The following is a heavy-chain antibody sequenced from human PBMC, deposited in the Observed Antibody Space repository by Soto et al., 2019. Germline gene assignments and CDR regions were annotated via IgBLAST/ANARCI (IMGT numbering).Heavy chain of an antibody. CDR1: GYTFTSYY. V-gene: IGHV1-46*04. J-gene: IGHJ4*02. CDR2: INPSGGST. Sequence: QVQLVQSGAEVKKPGASVKVSCKASGYTFTSYYMHWVRQAPGQGLEWMGIINPSGGSTSYAQKLQGRVTMTRDTSTSTVYMELSRLRAEDTAVYYCARDRFVGGFLGGPPDYWGQGTLVTVSS. CDR3: ARDRFVGGFLGGPPDY. D-gene: IGHD3-16*01.